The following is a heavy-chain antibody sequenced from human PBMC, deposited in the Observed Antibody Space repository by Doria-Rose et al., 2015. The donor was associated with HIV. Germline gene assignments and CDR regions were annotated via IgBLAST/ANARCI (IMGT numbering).Heavy chain of an antibody. D-gene: IGHD6-13*01. CDR3: ARIKSSRWYHKYYFDF. V-gene: IGHV2-26*01. CDR1: GVSLSSPGMG. Sequence: QVTLKESGPVLVKPTETLTLTCTVSGVSLSSPGMGVSWIRQPPGKALEWLANIFSYDERSYKTSLKSRLTISRATSKSQAVLTMTDMDPVDTATYYCARIKSSRWYHKYYFDFWGQGTLVIVSA. J-gene: IGHJ4*02. CDR2: IFSYDER.